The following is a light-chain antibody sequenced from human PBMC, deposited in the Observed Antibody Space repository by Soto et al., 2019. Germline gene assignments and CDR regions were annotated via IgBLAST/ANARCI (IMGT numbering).Light chain of an antibody. V-gene: IGLV1-47*01. Sequence: QSVLTQPPSASGTPGQRVTISCSGSSSNIGSNYVYWYQQLPGTAPKLLFYRNNQRPSGVPDRFSGSKSGTSASLAIRGLRSEDEADYYCAAWDDSLSGYVFGTGTKVTVL. J-gene: IGLJ1*01. CDR3: AAWDDSLSGYV. CDR2: RNN. CDR1: SSNIGSNY.